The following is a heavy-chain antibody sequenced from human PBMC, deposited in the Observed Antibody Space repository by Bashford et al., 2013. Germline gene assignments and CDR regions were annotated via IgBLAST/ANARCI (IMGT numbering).Heavy chain of an antibody. Sequence: VRQAPGKGLEWISFITGSGRTVKYGDSVEGRFTISRDNDRNTLYLQMNSLRADDTATYYCAKDGDVVLVSGFDVWGQGTTVTVSS. J-gene: IGHJ6*02. D-gene: IGHD2-8*02. V-gene: IGHV3-48*01. CDR3: AKDGDVVLVSGFDV. CDR2: ITGSGRTV.